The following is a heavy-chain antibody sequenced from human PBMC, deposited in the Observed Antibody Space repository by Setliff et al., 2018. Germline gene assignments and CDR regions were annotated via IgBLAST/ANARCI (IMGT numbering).Heavy chain of an antibody. Sequence: GGSLRLSCAASGFTFSSYWMHWVRQAPGKGLVWVSRVNSDGSSTTYADSVKGRFTMSRDNANNALYLQMNSLTAEDTAVYYCARARYCSSTSCYYYYYMDVWGKGTTVTVSS. D-gene: IGHD2-2*01. CDR3: ARARYCSSTSCYYYYYMDV. V-gene: IGHV3-74*01. CDR1: GFTFSSYW. CDR2: VNSDGSST. J-gene: IGHJ6*03.